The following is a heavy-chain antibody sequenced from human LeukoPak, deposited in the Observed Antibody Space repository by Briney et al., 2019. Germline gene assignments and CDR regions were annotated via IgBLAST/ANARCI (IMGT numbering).Heavy chain of an antibody. D-gene: IGHD6-13*01. CDR3: ARGPDGIAAARDRFDY. CDR2: IIPIFGTA. V-gene: IGHV1-69*05. CDR1: GYTFTNYG. Sequence: SVSVSCKASGYTFTNYGISWVRQAPGQGLEWMGGIIPIFGTANYAQKFQGRVTITTDESTSTAYMELSSLRSEDTAVYYCARGPDGIAAARDRFDYWGQGTLVTVSS. J-gene: IGHJ4*02.